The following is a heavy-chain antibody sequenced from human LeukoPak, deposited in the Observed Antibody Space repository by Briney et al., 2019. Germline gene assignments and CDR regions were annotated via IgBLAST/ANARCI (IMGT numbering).Heavy chain of an antibody. J-gene: IGHJ6*02. Sequence: GGSLRLSCAASGFTFSSYSMNWVRQAPGKGLEWVSYISSSGSTIYYADSVKGRFTISRDNAKNSLYLQMNSLRAEDTAVYYCARAPVGSSWYFYYYYGMDVWGQGTTVTVSS. CDR2: ISSSGSTI. D-gene: IGHD6-13*01. V-gene: IGHV3-48*04. CDR1: GFTFSSYS. CDR3: ARAPVGSSWYFYYYYGMDV.